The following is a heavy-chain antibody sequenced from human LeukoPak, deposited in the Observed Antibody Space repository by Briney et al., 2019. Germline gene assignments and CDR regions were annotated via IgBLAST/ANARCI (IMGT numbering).Heavy chain of an antibody. CDR1: GFTFSDYY. D-gene: IGHD3-22*01. CDR3: AGGNSYYDSSGYYTLTY. J-gene: IGHJ4*02. Sequence: GGSLRLSCAASGFTFSDYYMSWVRQAPGKWLEWVSYISSSGNTIYYADSVKGRFTISRDNAKNSLSLQMNSLRAEDTALYYCAGGNSYYDSSGYYTLTYWGQGTLVTVSS. CDR2: ISSSGNTI. V-gene: IGHV3-11*01.